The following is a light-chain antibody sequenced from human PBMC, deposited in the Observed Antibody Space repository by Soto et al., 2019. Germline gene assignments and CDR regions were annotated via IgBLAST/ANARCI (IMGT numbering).Light chain of an antibody. CDR1: SSDVGAYDY. J-gene: IGLJ1*01. Sequence: QSALTQPASVSGSPGQSITISCTGTSSDVGAYDYVSWYQQHPGKAPKLIIFEVSYRPSGASYRFSGSKSGNTASLTISGLQAEDEADYFCTSYTVSTSTYVFGTGTKLTVL. V-gene: IGLV2-14*01. CDR2: EVS. CDR3: TSYTVSTSTYV.